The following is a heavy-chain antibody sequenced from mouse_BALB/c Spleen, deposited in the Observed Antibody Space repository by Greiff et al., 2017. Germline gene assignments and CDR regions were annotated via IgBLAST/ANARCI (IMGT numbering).Heavy chain of an antibody. CDR3: AREGDWAWCAY. CDR1: GFTFSSYA. V-gene: IGHV5-6-5*01. J-gene: IGHJ3*01. CDR2: ISSGGST. Sequence: EVQVVESGGGLVKPGGSLKLSCAASGFTFSSYAMSWVRQTPEKRLEWVASISSGGSTSYPDSVKGRFTISRDNARNILYLQMSSLRSEDTAMYYCAREGDWAWCAYWGQGTLVTVSA.